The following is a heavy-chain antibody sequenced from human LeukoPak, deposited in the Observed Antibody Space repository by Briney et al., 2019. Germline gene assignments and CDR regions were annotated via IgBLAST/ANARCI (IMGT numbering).Heavy chain of an antibody. CDR1: GGSISSYY. Sequence: SETLSLTRTVSGGSISSYYWSWIRQPAGKGLEWIGRIYISGSTNYNPSLKSRVTMSLDTSKNQFSLRLSSVTAADTAVYYCARGAGETTGYYWGQGTLVTVSS. D-gene: IGHD4-17*01. CDR3: ARGAGETTGYY. J-gene: IGHJ4*02. V-gene: IGHV4-4*07. CDR2: IYISGST.